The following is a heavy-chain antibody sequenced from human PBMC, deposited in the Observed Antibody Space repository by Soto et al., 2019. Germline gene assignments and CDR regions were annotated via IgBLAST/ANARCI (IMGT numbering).Heavy chain of an antibody. CDR2: ISYDGSNK. CDR3: AKDSSGGPFDY. D-gene: IGHD6-19*01. J-gene: IGHJ4*02. CDR1: GFTFISYG. V-gene: IGHV3-30*18. Sequence: WVSLRLSCAASGFTFISYGIHCFRQAPGKWLEWVAVISYDGSNKYYADSVKGRFTISRDNSKNTLYLQMNSPRAEDTAVYYCAKDSSGGPFDYWGQGTLVTVSS.